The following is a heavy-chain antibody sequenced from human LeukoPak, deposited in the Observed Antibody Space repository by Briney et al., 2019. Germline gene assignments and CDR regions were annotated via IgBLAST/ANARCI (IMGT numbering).Heavy chain of an antibody. J-gene: IGHJ4*02. D-gene: IGHD3-9*01. CDR1: GFTFISYT. Sequence: GGALRLSCAASGFTFISYTMNWVRKHPGKGREGVSSISSSSSYIYYADSVKGRFTISRDNAKNSLYPQMNSLRAEDTAVYYCARSLVDDILTGSDYWGQGTLVTVSS. CDR2: ISSSSSYI. V-gene: IGHV3-21*01. CDR3: ARSLVDDILTGSDY.